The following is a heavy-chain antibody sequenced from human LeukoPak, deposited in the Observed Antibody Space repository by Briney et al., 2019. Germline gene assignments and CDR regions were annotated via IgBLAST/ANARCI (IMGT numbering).Heavy chain of an antibody. Sequence: GGSLRLSCAASGFTFSSYAMSWVRQAPGKGLEWVSAISGSGGSTYYADSVKGRFTISRDNSKNTLYLQMNSLRAEDTAVYYCASTLRYFDWLLWDYWGQGTLATVSS. V-gene: IGHV3-23*01. CDR1: GFTFSSYA. CDR2: ISGSGGST. D-gene: IGHD3-9*01. CDR3: ASTLRYFDWLLWDY. J-gene: IGHJ4*02.